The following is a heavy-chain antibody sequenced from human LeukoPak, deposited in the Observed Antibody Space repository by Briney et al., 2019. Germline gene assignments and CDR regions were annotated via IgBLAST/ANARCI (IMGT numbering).Heavy chain of an antibody. V-gene: IGHV4-31*03. Sequence: SETLSLTCTVSGGSISSDGYYWNWFRQLPGKGLEWIGYIYYSGSTYYNPSPKSRVIISPDTPKNQFSLRLSSVTAADTAVYFCARGGLAYYFDYWGQGTLVTVSS. J-gene: IGHJ4*02. CDR3: ARGGLAYYFDY. D-gene: IGHD3-16*01. CDR2: IYYSGST. CDR1: GGSISSDGYY.